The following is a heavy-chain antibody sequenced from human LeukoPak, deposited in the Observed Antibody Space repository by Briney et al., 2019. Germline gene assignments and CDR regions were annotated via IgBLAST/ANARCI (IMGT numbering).Heavy chain of an antibody. CDR1: GFTFSSYS. CDR3: ARDGDYYDSSGYYPFDY. J-gene: IGHJ4*02. V-gene: IGHV3-21*01. Sequence: GGSLRLSCAASGFTFSSYSMNWVRQAPGKGLEWVSSISSSSSYIYYADSVKGRFTISRDNAQNSLYLQMNSLRAEDTAVYYCARDGDYYDSSGYYPFDYWGQGTLVTVSS. CDR2: ISSSSSYI. D-gene: IGHD3-22*01.